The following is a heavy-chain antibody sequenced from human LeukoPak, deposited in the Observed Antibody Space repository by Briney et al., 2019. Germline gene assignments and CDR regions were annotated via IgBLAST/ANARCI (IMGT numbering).Heavy chain of an antibody. Sequence: GSLTLSCSASGFSFSSYAMTWVRQAPGQGPEWISSITDSGGNTYSADYVKGRFTSSRDKSKNTLYLQMNSLRVEDTAVYDCAKAPERSCNGASCYPLDYWGQGTLVTVSS. CDR3: AKAPERSCNGASCYPLDY. CDR2: ITDSGGNT. CDR1: GFSFSSYA. V-gene: IGHV3-23*01. J-gene: IGHJ4*02. D-gene: IGHD2-15*01.